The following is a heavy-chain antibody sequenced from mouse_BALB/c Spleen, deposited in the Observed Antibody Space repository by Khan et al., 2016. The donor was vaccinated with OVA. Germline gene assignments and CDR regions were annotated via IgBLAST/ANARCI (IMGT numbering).Heavy chain of an antibody. CDR1: GYIFTSYW. CDR3: AREEALYYFDY. Sequence: QVQLQQSGAELVRPGASVKLSCKTSGYIFTSYWIHWVKQRSGQGLEWIARIYPGTDNTYYNETLKDKATLTADNSSSTAYMQPSRLKSEDSAVYFCAREEALYYFDYWGQGTTLTVSS. J-gene: IGHJ2*01. D-gene: IGHD3-2*02. V-gene: IGHV1-76*01. CDR2: IYPGTDNT.